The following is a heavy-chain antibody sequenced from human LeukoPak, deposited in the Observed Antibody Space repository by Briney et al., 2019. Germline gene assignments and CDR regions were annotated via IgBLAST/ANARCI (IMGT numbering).Heavy chain of an antibody. D-gene: IGHD5-18*01. CDR3: ASGLDTSMVNGGDY. V-gene: IGHV4-34*01. Sequence: SETLSLTCAVYGGSFSGYYWSWIREPPGKGREWVGEINHSGSTNYNPSLTSRVTISVDTSKNQFSLKLSSVTAADTAVYYCASGLDTSMVNGGDYWGQGTLVTVSS. J-gene: IGHJ4*02. CDR1: GGSFSGYY. CDR2: INHSGST.